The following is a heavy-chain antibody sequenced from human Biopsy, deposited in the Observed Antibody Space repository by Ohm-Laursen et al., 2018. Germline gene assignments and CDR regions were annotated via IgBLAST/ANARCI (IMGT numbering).Heavy chain of an antibody. CDR2: IDTINGGA. V-gene: IGHV1-2*02. J-gene: IGHJ5*02. CDR3: ARERDP. CDR1: GYTFTDYY. Sequence: ASVKVSCKLSGYTFTDYYVHWVRQAPGHGLEWMGWIDTINGGARYAQKFQGRVTMTRDTSISTAYMELSRLTSDDTAVYYCARERDPWGQGTLVTVSS.